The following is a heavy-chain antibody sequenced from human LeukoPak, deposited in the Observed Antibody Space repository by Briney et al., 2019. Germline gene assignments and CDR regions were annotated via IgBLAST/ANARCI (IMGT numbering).Heavy chain of an antibody. CDR1: GGSIRSYY. D-gene: IGHD6-13*01. Sequence: SETLSLTCTVSGGSIRSYYWSWIRQPAGKGLEWIGRIYTSESTNYNPSLKSRVTMSVDTSKNQFSLKLSSVTAADTAVYYCASLGTLAAFDIWGQGTMVTVSS. J-gene: IGHJ3*02. CDR2: IYTSEST. V-gene: IGHV4-4*07. CDR3: ASLGTLAAFDI.